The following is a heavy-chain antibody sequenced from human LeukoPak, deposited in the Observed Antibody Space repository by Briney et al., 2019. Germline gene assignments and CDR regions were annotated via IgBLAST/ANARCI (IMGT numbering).Heavy chain of an antibody. V-gene: IGHV3-30*02. CDR2: VRYDGSNK. J-gene: IGHJ4*02. CDR1: GFTFSSYG. Sequence: PGGSLRLSCAASGFTFSSYGMHWVRQAPGKGLEWVAFVRYDGSNKYYADSVKGRFTISRDNSKNTLYLQMNSLRAEDTAVYYCAKDLDCSSTSCSTFDYWGQGTLVTVSS. CDR3: AKDLDCSSTSCSTFDY. D-gene: IGHD2-2*01.